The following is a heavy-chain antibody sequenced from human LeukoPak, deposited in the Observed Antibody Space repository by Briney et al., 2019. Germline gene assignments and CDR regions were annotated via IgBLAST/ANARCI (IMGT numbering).Heavy chain of an antibody. D-gene: IGHD2-2*01. CDR3: ARDPASSAFDY. V-gene: IGHV3-7*01. CDR2: IKYDDTVK. CDR1: GFNFGTYW. J-gene: IGHJ4*02. Sequence: GGSLRLSCTAAGFNFGTYWMSWVRQSPEKGLEFVANIKYDDTVKNYVDSVKGRFTISRDNPSNSVYLQIDSLRPEDTALYYCARDPASSAFDYWGQGAQVTVSS.